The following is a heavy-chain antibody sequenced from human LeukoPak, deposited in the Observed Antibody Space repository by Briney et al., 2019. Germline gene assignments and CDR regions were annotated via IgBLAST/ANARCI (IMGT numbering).Heavy chain of an antibody. CDR2: INPSGGST. D-gene: IGHD5-24*01. J-gene: IGHJ4*02. CDR1: GGTFSSYA. CDR3: AREMATIRAPFDY. Sequence: ASVKVSCKASGGTFSSYAISWVRQAPGQGLEWMGIINPSGGSTSYAQKFQGRVTMTRDTSTSTVYMELSSLRSEDTAVYYCAREMATIRAPFDYWGQGTLVTVSS. V-gene: IGHV1-46*01.